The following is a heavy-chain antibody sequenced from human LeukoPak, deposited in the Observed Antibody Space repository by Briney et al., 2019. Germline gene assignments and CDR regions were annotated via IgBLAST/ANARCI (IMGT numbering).Heavy chain of an antibody. CDR1: GGSIRSYY. D-gene: IGHD2-2*01. CDR2: IYYSGST. CDR3: ARDRYCSSTSCYGGWFDP. V-gene: IGHV4-59*01. J-gene: IGHJ5*02. Sequence: PSETLSLTCTVSGGSIRSYYWSWIRQPPGKGLEWIGYIYYSGSTNYNPSLKSRVTISVDTSKNQSSLKLSSVTAADTAVYYCARDRYCSSTSCYGGWFDPWGQGTLVTVSS.